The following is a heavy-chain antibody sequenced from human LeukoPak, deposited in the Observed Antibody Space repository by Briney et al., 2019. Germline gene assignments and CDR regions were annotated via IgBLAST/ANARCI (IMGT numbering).Heavy chain of an antibody. CDR2: ISGSGSST. D-gene: IGHD2-2*01. CDR3: AKERSMSSSTLLVGDY. Sequence: GGSLKLSCAASGFPFSTYAMSWVRQAPGKGLEWVSAISGSGSSTYYADSVKGRFTISRDNSKNTLYLQMNSLRAEDTAVYYCAKERSMSSSTLLVGDYWGQGILVTVSS. CDR1: GFPFSTYA. V-gene: IGHV3-23*01. J-gene: IGHJ4*02.